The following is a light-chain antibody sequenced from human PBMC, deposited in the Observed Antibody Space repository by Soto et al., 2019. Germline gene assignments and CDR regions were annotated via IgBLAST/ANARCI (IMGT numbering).Light chain of an antibody. Sequence: DIQMTPSPSALSASVRDRVTINCLASQSISSWLALYQQKPGKAPKLLIYAASTLQSGVPSRFSGSGSGTDFTLTISCLQSEDFATYYCQQYYIYPRTFGQGGNVDIK. J-gene: IGKJ1*01. CDR3: QQYYIYPRT. CDR2: AAS. CDR1: QSISSW. V-gene: IGKV1-5*01.